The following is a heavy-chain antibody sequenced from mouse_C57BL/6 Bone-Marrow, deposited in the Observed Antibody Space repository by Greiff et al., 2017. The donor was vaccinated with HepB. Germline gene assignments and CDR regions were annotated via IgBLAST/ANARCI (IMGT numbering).Heavy chain of an antibody. V-gene: IGHV5-12*01. D-gene: IGHD1-1*01. J-gene: IGHJ1*03. CDR1: GFTFSDYY. CDR2: ISNGGGST. CDR3: ARLRWYFDV. Sequence: EVKLMESGGGLVQPGGSLKLSCAASGFTFSDYYMYWVRQTPEKRLEWVAYISNGGGSTYYPDTVKGRFTISSDNAKNTLYLQMSLLTSEDTAMYYCARLRWYFDVWGTGTTVTVSS.